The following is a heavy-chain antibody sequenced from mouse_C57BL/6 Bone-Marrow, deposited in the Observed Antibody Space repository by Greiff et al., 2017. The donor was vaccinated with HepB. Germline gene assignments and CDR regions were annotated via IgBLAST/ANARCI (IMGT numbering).Heavy chain of an antibody. CDR2: IRNKANGYTT. CDR3: ARYRLGDAMDY. D-gene: IGHD4-1*01. Sequence: EVQVVESGGGLVQPGGSLSLSCAASGFTFTDYYMSWVRQPPGKALEWLGFIRNKANGYTTEYSASVKGRFTISRDNSQSILYLQMNALRAEDSATYYCARYRLGDAMDYWGQGTSVTVSS. J-gene: IGHJ4*01. CDR1: GFTFTDYY. V-gene: IGHV7-3*01.